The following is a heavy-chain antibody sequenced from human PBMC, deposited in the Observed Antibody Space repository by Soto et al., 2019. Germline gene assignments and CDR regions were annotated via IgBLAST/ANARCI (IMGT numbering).Heavy chain of an antibody. V-gene: IGHV1-18*01. CDR2: ISAYNGNT. D-gene: IGHD6-19*01. J-gene: IGHJ5*02. CDR1: GYTFTSYG. CDR3: ARAHRHSSGWYWFDP. Sequence: ASVKVSCKASGYTFTSYGISWVRQAPGQGLEWMGWISAYNGNTNYAQKLQGRVTMTTDTSTSTAYMELRSLRSDDTAVYYCARAHRHSSGWYWFDPWGQGTLVTVSS.